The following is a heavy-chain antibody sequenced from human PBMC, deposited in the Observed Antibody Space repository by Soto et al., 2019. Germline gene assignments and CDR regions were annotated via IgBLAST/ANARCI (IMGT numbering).Heavy chain of an antibody. Sequence: PSETLSLTCTFSVGSTSSDNYWSWIRQPPGKGLEWIGHIYYSGNTDYNPSLKSRLAISIDTSKNQFSLKLSSVTAADTAVYFCAREGGESSDGIYYFDSWGQGARVTVYS. CDR3: AREGGESSDGIYYFDS. J-gene: IGHJ4*02. CDR1: VGSTSSDNY. V-gene: IGHV4-30-4*01. D-gene: IGHD3-16*01. CDR2: IYYSGNT.